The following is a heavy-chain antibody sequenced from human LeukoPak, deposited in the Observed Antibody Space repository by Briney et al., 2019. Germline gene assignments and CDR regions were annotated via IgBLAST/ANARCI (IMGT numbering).Heavy chain of an antibody. CDR1: GFTFSSYW. J-gene: IGHJ4*02. V-gene: IGHV3-74*01. CDR2: INNDGSSA. CDR3: RLPAGYYDSSGYYQDY. Sequence: GGSLRLSCAASGFTFSSYWMHWVRRAPGKGLVWVSHINNDGSSATYADSVKGRFTISRDNAKNTLYLQMNSLRAEDTAVYYVRLPAGYYDSSGYYQDYWGQGTLVTVSS. D-gene: IGHD3-22*01.